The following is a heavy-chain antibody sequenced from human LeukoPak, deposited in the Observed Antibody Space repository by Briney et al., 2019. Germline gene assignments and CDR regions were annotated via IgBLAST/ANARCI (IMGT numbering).Heavy chain of an antibody. D-gene: IGHD3-10*01. CDR3: ARVFDSGSQAYFYYMDV. Sequence: SETLSLTCNVSGGSIRGYYWSWIRQPPGKGLEWIGYIYSSGSTNYNPSLKSRVTMSVDTSKNQFSLKGSSVTAADTAVYYSARVFDSGSQAYFYYMDVWGKGTTVTISS. CDR2: IYSSGST. J-gene: IGHJ6*03. CDR1: GGSIRGYY. V-gene: IGHV4-59*01.